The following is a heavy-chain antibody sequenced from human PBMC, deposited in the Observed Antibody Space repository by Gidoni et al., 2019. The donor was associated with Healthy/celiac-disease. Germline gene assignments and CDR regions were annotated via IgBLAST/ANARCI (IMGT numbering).Heavy chain of an antibody. J-gene: IGHJ4*02. D-gene: IGHD5-12*01. Sequence: QVQLVQSGAEVKKAGSSVKVSCKASGGTFSSYAISWVRQAPGQGLEWMGRIIPILGIANYAQKFQGRVTITADKSTSTAYMELSSLRSEDTAVYYCASPRWLQPSFDYWGQGTLVTVSS. CDR1: GGTFSSYA. V-gene: IGHV1-69*04. CDR2: IIPILGIA. CDR3: ASPRWLQPSFDY.